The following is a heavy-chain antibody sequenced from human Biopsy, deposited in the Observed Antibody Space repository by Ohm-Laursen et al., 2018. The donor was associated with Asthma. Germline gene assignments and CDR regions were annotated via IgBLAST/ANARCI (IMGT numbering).Heavy chain of an antibody. CDR3: AREKAYSDILTAYYNGWYFDL. CDR2: INGDGSQK. CDR1: GFTFGNFW. Sequence: SLRLSCAASGFTFGNFWMSWGRQTPGKGLEWVATINGDGSQKSYVDSVTGRFTISRDNSKNSLHLEMNSLRAEDTAVYYCAREKAYSDILTAYYNGWYFDLWGRGTLVTVSS. J-gene: IGHJ2*01. V-gene: IGHV3-7*03. D-gene: IGHD3-9*01.